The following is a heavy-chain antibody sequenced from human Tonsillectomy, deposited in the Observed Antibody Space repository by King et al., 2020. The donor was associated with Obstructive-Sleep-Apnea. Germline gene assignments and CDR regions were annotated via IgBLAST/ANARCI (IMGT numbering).Heavy chain of an antibody. D-gene: IGHD3-10*01. CDR2: IRSKAYGGTT. Sequence: QLVQSGGGLVQPGRSLRLSCTASGFSFGDDVMSWFRQAPGKGLEWVGFIRSKAYGGTTEYAASVKGRFTISRDDSKSIAYLQMNSLKTEDTAVYYCTRKGWEVRGYDYWGQGTLVTVSS. CDR3: TRKGWEVRGYDY. J-gene: IGHJ4*02. V-gene: IGHV3-49*03. CDR1: GFSFGDDV.